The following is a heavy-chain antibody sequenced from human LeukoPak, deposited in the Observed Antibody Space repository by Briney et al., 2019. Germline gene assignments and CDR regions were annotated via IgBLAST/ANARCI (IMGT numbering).Heavy chain of an antibody. V-gene: IGHV1-46*01. J-gene: IGHJ6*03. CDR2: INPNSGSA. Sequence: ASVKVSCKASGYTFTSYYMHWLRQAPGQGLEWMGIINPNSGSANYAQKFQGRVTITADESTSTAYMELSSLRSEDTAVYYCATTLAGPPYYYYYMDVWGKGTTVTISS. CDR1: GYTFTSYY. CDR3: ATTLAGPPYYYYYMDV.